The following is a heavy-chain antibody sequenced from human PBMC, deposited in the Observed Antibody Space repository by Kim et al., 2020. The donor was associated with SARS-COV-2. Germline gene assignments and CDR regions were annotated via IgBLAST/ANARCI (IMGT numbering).Heavy chain of an antibody. J-gene: IGHJ6*02. D-gene: IGHD3-10*01. Sequence: RFTISRDNAKNSLYLQMNSLRAEDTAVYYCARVGRSGSYYRTYYYYGMDVWGQGTTVTVSS. V-gene: IGHV3-11*05. CDR3: ARVGRSGSYYRTYYYYGMDV.